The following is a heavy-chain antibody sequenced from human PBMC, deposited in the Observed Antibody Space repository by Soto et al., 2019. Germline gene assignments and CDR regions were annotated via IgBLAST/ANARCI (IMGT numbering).Heavy chain of an antibody. V-gene: IGHV4-30-4*01. Sequence: NPSETLSLTCTVSGGSISSGDYYWSWIRQPPGKGLEWIGYIYYSGSTYYNPSLKSRVTISVDTSKNQFSLKLSSVTAADTAVYYCARFSRMSLYDSSGYYPRRYFDYWGQGTLVTVSS. CDR3: ARFSRMSLYDSSGYYPRRYFDY. J-gene: IGHJ4*02. CDR2: IYYSGST. CDR1: GGSISSGDYY. D-gene: IGHD3-22*01.